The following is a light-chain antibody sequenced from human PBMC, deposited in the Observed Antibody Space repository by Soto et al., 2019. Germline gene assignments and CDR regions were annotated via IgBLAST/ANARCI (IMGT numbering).Light chain of an antibody. CDR3: QQYYSTPIT. J-gene: IGKJ5*01. CDR2: WAS. CDR1: QRVFYSPNNKNY. V-gene: IGKV4-1*01. Sequence: DIVLTQSPDSLAVSVYEMGTTHCRASQRVFYSPNNKNYLAWYQQKPGQPPKLLIYWASTRESGVPARFSGSGSGTDFTLTISSLQAEDVAVYYCQQYYSTPITFGQGTRLEIK.